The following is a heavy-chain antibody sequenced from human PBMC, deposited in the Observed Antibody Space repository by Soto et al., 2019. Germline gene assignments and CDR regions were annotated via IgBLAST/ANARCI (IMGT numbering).Heavy chain of an antibody. CDR1: GGSFINDY. Sequence: SETLSLTCSVSGGSFINDYWTLIRQSPGKGLEWIGYIFHSGITDYNPSVKSRVTISIDKSRNLFSLTLTSVTAVDTAVYYCARDRYFYDSRGYYRTLDSWGQGTLVTVSS. CDR2: IFHSGIT. J-gene: IGHJ5*01. D-gene: IGHD3-22*01. CDR3: ARDRYFYDSRGYYRTLDS. V-gene: IGHV4-59*01.